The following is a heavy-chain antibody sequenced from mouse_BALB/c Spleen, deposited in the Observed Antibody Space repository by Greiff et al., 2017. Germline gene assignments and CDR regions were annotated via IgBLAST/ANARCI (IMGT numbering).Heavy chain of an antibody. CDR3: ARGGKYFDY. J-gene: IGHJ2*01. CDR2: ISDGGSYT. V-gene: IGHV5-4*02. CDR1: GFTFSDYY. Sequence: EVHLVESGGGLVKPGGSLKLSCAASGFTFSDYYMYWVRQTPEKRLEWVATISDGGSYTYYPDSVKGRFTISRDNAKNNLYLQMSSLKFEDTAMYYCARGGKYFDYWGQGTTLTVSS.